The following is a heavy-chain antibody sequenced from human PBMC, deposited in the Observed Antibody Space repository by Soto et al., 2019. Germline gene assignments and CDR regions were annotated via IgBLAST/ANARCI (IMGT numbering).Heavy chain of an antibody. J-gene: IGHJ4*02. V-gene: IGHV3-48*02. CDR2: ISGSGDTK. D-gene: IGHD2-8*01. CDR1: GFTFSSCS. Sequence: GGSLRLSCASSGFTFSSCSMNWVRQAPGKGLEWVSFISGSGDTKYYADSVKGRFTISRGNAKNSLYLQMSSLRDEDTAVYYCAKYCSSDVCFDYWGQGTLVTVSS. CDR3: AKYCSSDVCFDY.